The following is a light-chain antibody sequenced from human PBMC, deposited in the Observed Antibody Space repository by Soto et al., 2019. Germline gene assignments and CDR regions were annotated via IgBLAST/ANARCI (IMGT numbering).Light chain of an antibody. CDR1: QSLLYSDGKTY. V-gene: IGKV2-29*01. J-gene: IGKJ5*01. Sequence: DVVVTQTPLSLSVTPGQPASMSCKSSQSLLYSDGKTYLYWYQQKPGKAPKLLIYKASTLKSGVPSRFSGSGSGTDFTLTISSLQPEDFATYFCQQANSFPITFGQGTRLEIK. CDR3: QQANSFPIT. CDR2: KAS.